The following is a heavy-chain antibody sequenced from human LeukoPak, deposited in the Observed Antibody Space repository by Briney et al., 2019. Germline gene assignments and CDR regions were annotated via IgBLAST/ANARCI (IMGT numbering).Heavy chain of an antibody. CDR1: GYTFTSYG. CDR2: ISAYNGNT. J-gene: IGHJ4*02. D-gene: IGHD6-6*01. V-gene: IGHV1-18*01. CDR3: AREGKRQYSSSPRFDY. Sequence: ASVKVSCKASGYTFTSYGISWVRQAPGQGLEWMGWISAYNGNTNYAQKLQGRVTMTTDTSTSTAYMELRSLRSDDTAVYYCAREGKRQYSSSPRFDYWGQGTLVTVSS.